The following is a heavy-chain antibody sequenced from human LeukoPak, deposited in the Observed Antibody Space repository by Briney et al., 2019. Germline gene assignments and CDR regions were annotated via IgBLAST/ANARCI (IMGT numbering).Heavy chain of an antibody. CDR1: GGSITSGNYS. V-gene: IGHV4-30-2*01. D-gene: IGHD6-13*01. J-gene: IGHJ4*02. Sequence: PSETLSLTCTVSGGSITSGNYSWSWIRQPPGKGLEWIGYIYHSGNTYYSPSLESRVTISVDKSKKQFALSLTSVTAADTAVYYCARAPRYSSPNYFDYWGPGTLVTVSS. CDR3: ARAPRYSSPNYFDY. CDR2: IYHSGNT.